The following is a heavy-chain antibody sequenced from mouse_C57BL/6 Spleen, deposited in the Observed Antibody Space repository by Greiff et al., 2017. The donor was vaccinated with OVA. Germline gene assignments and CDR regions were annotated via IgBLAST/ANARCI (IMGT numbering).Heavy chain of an antibody. CDR3: ARRGMITTLFDD. CDR2: IYPGSGST. Sequence: QVQLQQSGAELVKPGASVKMSCKASGYTFTSYWITWVKQRPGQGLEWIGDIYPGSGSTNYNEKFKSKATLTVDTSSSTAYMQLSSLTSEDSAVYYCARRGMITTLFDDWGQGTTLTVSS. J-gene: IGHJ2*01. D-gene: IGHD2-4*01. CDR1: GYTFTSYW. V-gene: IGHV1-55*01.